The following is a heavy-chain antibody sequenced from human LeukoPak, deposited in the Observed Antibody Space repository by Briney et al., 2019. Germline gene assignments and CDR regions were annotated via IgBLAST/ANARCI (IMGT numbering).Heavy chain of an antibody. CDR2: ISYDGSNK. D-gene: IGHD6-19*01. J-gene: IGHJ4*02. CDR1: GFTFSSYA. V-gene: IGHV3-30*04. CDR3: AREPDSSGWLFDY. Sequence: PGGSLRLSCAASGFTFSSYAMHWVRQAPGKGLEWVAVISYDGSNKYYADSVKGRFTISRDNSKSTLYLQMNSLRAEDTAVYYCAREPDSSGWLFDYWGQGTLVTVSS.